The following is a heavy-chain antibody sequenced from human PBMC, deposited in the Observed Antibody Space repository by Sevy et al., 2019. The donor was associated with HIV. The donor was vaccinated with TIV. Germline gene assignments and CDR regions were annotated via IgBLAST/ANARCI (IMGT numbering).Heavy chain of an antibody. Sequence: SETLSLTCTVSGDSISSYYCSWIRQPPGKGLEWIGHIYYSGRTNYNPSLKSRVTISMDTSKNQFSLKLTSVTAADTAVYYCAGANPYFYYGMDVWGQGTTVTVSS. CDR3: AGANPYFYYGMDV. D-gene: IGHD3-10*01. CDR1: GDSISSYY. CDR2: IYYSGRT. V-gene: IGHV4-59*01. J-gene: IGHJ6*02.